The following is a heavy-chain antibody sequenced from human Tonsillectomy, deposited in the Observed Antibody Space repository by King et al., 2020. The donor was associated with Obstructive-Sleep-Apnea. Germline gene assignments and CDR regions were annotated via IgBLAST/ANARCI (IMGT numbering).Heavy chain of an antibody. V-gene: IGHV1-18*01. D-gene: IGHD3-9*01. CDR2: ISGDNGNT. J-gene: IGHJ4*02. Sequence: VQLVESGAEVKKPGASVKVSCKASGYTFNSYGINWVRQAPGQGLEWMGRISGDNGNTNYAQKLQGRVTMTTDTSTSTASMELRSLRSDDTAVYYCARGLRYFAWLPYWGQGTLVTVSS. CDR1: GYTFNSYG. CDR3: ARGLRYFAWLPY.